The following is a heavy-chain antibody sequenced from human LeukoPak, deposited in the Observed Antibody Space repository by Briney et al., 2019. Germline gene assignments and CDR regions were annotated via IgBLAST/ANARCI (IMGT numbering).Heavy chain of an antibody. J-gene: IGHJ5*02. Sequence: ASVKVSCKASGYTFTSYAMNWVRQAPGQGLEWMGWINTNTGNPTYAQGFTGRFVFSLDTSVSTAYLQISSLKAEDTAVYYCAREMTTVTRGAYNWFDPWGQGTLVTVSS. CDR1: GYTFTSYA. D-gene: IGHD4-17*01. CDR3: AREMTTVTRGAYNWFDP. CDR2: INTNTGNP. V-gene: IGHV7-4-1*02.